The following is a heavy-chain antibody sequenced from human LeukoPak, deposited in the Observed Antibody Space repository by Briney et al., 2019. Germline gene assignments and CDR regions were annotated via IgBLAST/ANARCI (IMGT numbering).Heavy chain of an antibody. V-gene: IGHV3-21*01. CDR1: GFTFSSYA. J-gene: IGHJ5*02. CDR2: ISSSSSYI. Sequence: PGGSLRLSCAASGFTFSSYAMSWVRQAPGKGLEWVSSISSSSSYIYYADSVKGRFTISRDNAKNSLYLQMNSLRAEDTAVYYCARDRMDSGSYARWFDPWGQGTLVTVSS. CDR3: ARDRMDSGSYARWFDP. D-gene: IGHD1-26*01.